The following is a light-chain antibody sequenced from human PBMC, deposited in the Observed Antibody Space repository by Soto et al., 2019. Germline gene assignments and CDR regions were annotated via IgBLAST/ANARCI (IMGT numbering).Light chain of an antibody. Sequence: QSALTQPASVSGSPGQSIAISCTGTSGDVGYYNYVSWYQQHPGKAPKVMIYDVNNRPSGVSDRFSGSKSGNTASLTISGLQAEDEADYYCSSYTSSSTYVFGTGTKVTVL. J-gene: IGLJ1*01. CDR1: SGDVGYYNY. V-gene: IGLV2-14*01. CDR2: DVN. CDR3: SSYTSSSTYV.